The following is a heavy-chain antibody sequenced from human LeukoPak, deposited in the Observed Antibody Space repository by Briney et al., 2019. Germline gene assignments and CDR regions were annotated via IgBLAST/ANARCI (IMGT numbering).Heavy chain of an antibody. Sequence: PSETLSLSCTVSGVSISSGSNCWSWIRQPAGKGLEWIVRSYTSGSTNYNPSLKSLITISVNTYKNQFSLKLSSVTAADTAAYYWARGLLPWGVPASYYYYYSTDVWGKGTTVTASS. J-gene: IGHJ6*03. CDR1: GVSISSGSNC. V-gene: IGHV4-61*02. CDR3: ARGLLPWGVPASYYYYYSTDV. CDR2: SYTSGST. D-gene: IGHD2-2*01.